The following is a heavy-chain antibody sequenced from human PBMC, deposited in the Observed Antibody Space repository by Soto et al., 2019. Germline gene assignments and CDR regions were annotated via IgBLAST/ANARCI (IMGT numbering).Heavy chain of an antibody. Sequence: SETLSLTCTFSGCSISSGDYYWSWIRQPPGKGLEWIGYIYYSGSTYYNPSLKSRVTISVDTSKNQFSLKLSSVTAADTAVYYCASLRITMVRNAYDAFDIWGQGKMVTVSS. CDR3: ASLRITMVRNAYDAFDI. CDR1: GCSISSGDYY. D-gene: IGHD3-10*01. V-gene: IGHV4-30-4*01. J-gene: IGHJ3*02. CDR2: IYYSGST.